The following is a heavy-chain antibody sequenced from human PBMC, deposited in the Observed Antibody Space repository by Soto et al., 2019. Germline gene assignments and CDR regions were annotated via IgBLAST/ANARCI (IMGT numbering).Heavy chain of an antibody. V-gene: IGHV3-48*03. Sequence: GGSLRLSCAASGFTFSSYEMNWVRQAPGKGLEWVSYISSSGSTIYYADSVKGRFTISRDNAKNSLYLQMNSLRAEDTAVYYCARVRDYSMCYFDYRGQGTLVTVSS. D-gene: IGHD4-4*01. J-gene: IGHJ4*02. CDR1: GFTFSSYE. CDR3: ARVRDYSMCYFDY. CDR2: ISSSGSTI.